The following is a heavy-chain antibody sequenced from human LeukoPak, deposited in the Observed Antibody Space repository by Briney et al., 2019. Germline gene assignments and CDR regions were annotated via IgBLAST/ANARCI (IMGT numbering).Heavy chain of an antibody. D-gene: IGHD2-2*01. V-gene: IGHV3-21*04. CDR2: ISTSSTYI. CDR3: AKDLGYCSSTSCYEHWFDP. J-gene: IGHJ5*02. Sequence: GGSLRLSCAASGFTFSTYSMNWVRQAPGKGLEWVSSISTSSTYIYYADSVKGRFTISRDNAKNSLYLQMNSLRAEDTAVYYCAKDLGYCSSTSCYEHWFDPWGQGTLVTVSS. CDR1: GFTFSTYS.